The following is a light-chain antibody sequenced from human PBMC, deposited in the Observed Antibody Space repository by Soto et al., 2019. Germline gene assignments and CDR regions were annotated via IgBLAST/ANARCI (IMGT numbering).Light chain of an antibody. CDR1: QSVTNS. J-gene: IGKJ4*01. CDR3: QQHISWPLT. V-gene: IGKV3-11*01. Sequence: EIVLTQSPVTLSFSPGERATLSCRASQSVTNSLAWYQQKPGQAPRLLVYDASNRATGIPTRFSGSGSGTDFTLTISNLEPEDFAVYYCQQHISWPLTFGGGTKVDIK. CDR2: DAS.